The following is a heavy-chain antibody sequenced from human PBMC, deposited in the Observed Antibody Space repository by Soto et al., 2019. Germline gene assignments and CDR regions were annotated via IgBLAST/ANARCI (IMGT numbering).Heavy chain of an antibody. CDR3: ARERKFDFWRKGLDV. CDR2: MDPNSGST. D-gene: IGHD3-3*01. CDR1: GYTFTTYD. V-gene: IGHV1-8*01. J-gene: IGHJ6*02. Sequence: ASVKVSCKASGYTFTTYDINRVRQAPGQGLEWLGWMDPNSGSTGYAQNFQGRITMTRNISRNTAHMELSSLQSEDTAVYYCARERKFDFWRKGLDVWGQGTTVTVSS.